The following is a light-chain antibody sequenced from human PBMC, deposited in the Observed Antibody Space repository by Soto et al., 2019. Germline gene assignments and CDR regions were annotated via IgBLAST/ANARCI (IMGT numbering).Light chain of an antibody. Sequence: QSVLTQPASVSGSPGQSITISFTGTSSDVGGYNYVSWYQQHPGQAPKLMIYEVSNRPSGVSNRCAGSKSGNTASLTISGLQAEDEANYNCSSYTSSSTYVFGTGTKVTVL. V-gene: IGLV2-14*01. CDR3: SSYTSSSTYV. CDR2: EVS. J-gene: IGLJ1*01. CDR1: SSDVGGYNY.